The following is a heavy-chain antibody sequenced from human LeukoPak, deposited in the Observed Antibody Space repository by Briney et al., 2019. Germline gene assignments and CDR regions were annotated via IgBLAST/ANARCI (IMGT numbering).Heavy chain of an antibody. CDR1: GLTFSSYA. CDR3: AKGYYYDSSVNDAFDI. Sequence: GGSLRLSCAASGLTFSSYAMSWVRQAPGKGLEWVSAISGSGGSTYYADSVKGRFTISRDNSKNTLYLQMNSLRAEDTAVYYCAKGYYYDSSVNDAFDIWGQGTMVTVSS. CDR2: ISGSGGST. J-gene: IGHJ3*02. V-gene: IGHV3-23*01. D-gene: IGHD3-22*01.